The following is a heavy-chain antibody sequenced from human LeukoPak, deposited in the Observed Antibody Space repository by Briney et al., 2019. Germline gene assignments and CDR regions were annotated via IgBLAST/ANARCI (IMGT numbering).Heavy chain of an antibody. Sequence: ASVKVSCKASGYTFTSYDINWVRQATGQGLEWMGWMNPNSGNTGYAQKFQGRVTMTRNTSISTAYMELSSQRSEDTAVYYCARDVAAAAGSYFDYWGQGTLVTVSS. CDR1: GYTFTSYD. D-gene: IGHD2-15*01. V-gene: IGHV1-8*01. CDR3: ARDVAAAAGSYFDY. J-gene: IGHJ4*02. CDR2: MNPNSGNT.